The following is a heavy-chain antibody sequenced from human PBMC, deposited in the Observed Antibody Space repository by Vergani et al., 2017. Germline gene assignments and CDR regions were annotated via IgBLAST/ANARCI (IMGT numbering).Heavy chain of an antibody. V-gene: IGHV1-46*01. CDR3: AGVAPRGNLGYGSSTSCYTFDPNWYFDL. CDR1: GYTFTSYY. J-gene: IGHJ2*01. CDR2: INPSGGST. Sequence: QVQLVQSGAEVKKPGASVKVSCKASGYTFTSYYMHWVRQAPGQGLEWMGIINPSGGSTSYAQKFQGRVTMTRDTSTSTVYMELSSLRAEDTAVYYCAGVAPRGNLGYGSSTSCYTFDPNWYFDLWGRGTLVTVSS. D-gene: IGHD2-2*02.